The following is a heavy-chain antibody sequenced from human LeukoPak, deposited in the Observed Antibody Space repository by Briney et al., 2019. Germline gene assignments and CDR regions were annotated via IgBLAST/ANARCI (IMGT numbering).Heavy chain of an antibody. V-gene: IGHV4-31*03. CDR2: IYYSGST. CDR3: AAGGAGENNWFDP. CDR1: GGSISSGGYY. D-gene: IGHD3-10*01. J-gene: IGHJ5*02. Sequence: RPSETLSLTCTVSGGSISSGGYYWSWIRQHPGKGLEWIGYIYYSGSTYYNPSLKSRVTISVDTSKNQFSLKLSSVTAADTAVYYCAAGGAGENNWFDPWGQGTLVTVSS.